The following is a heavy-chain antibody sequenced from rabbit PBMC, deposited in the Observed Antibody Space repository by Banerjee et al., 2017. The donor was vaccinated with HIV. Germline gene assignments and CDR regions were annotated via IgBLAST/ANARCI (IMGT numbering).Heavy chain of an antibody. CDR3: ARRYAGSTDVTHYFHL. Sequence: QSLEESGGDLVKPGASLTLTCTASGFSFSSGYWMCWVRQAPGKGLEWIACIDTGDGSTWYASWAKGRFTISKTSSTTVTLQMTSLTAADTATYFCARRYAGSTDVTHYFHLWGQGTLVTVS. CDR1: GFSFSSGYW. D-gene: IGHD4-2*01. CDR2: IDTGDGST. J-gene: IGHJ4*01. V-gene: IGHV1S40*01.